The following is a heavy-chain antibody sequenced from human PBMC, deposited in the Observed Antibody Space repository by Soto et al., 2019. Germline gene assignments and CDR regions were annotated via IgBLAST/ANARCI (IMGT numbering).Heavy chain of an antibody. CDR3: ARDPIPVPMYYFDY. CDR2: MKEDGTEI. Sequence: PGGSLRLSCAASGFAFSNSWMSWVRQAPGKGLEWVANMKEDGTEIWYMDSVKGRFTISRDNAKNFLYLQMNSLRAEDTAVYFCARDPIPVPMYYFDYWGQGSLVTVSS. D-gene: IGHD6-19*01. J-gene: IGHJ4*02. V-gene: IGHV3-7*01. CDR1: GFAFSNSW.